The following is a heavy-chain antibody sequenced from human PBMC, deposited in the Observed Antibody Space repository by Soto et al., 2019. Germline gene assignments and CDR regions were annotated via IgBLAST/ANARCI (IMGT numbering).Heavy chain of an antibody. CDR1: GGSISSGDYY. J-gene: IGHJ3*02. Sequence: QVQLQESGPGLVKPSQTLSLTCTVSGGSISSGDYYWSWIRQPPGKGLEWIGYIYYSGSTYYNPSLKSRVTISVDTSKNQFSLKLSSVTAADTAVYYCARGAYYYDSSGYYPLPDAFDIWGQGTMVTVSS. CDR3: ARGAYYYDSSGYYPLPDAFDI. CDR2: IYYSGST. V-gene: IGHV4-30-4*01. D-gene: IGHD3-22*01.